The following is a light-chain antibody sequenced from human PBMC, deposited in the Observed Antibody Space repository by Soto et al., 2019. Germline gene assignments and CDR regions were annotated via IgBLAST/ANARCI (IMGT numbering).Light chain of an antibody. CDR2: DAS. CDR1: QSVSSY. V-gene: IGKV3-11*01. J-gene: IGKJ4*01. Sequence: EVVLTQSPATLSLSLGERATLSCRASQSVSSYLAWYQKKPGQSPRLLIYDASKRATDIPTRFSGSASGTDFTLTISSLAPEDFAIYYCQQRGGWPLTFGGGTKVEIK. CDR3: QQRGGWPLT.